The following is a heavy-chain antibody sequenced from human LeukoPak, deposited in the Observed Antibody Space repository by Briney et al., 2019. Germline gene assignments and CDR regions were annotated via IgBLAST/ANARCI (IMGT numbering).Heavy chain of an antibody. V-gene: IGHV1-18*01. Sequence: ASVKVSCKASGYTFTSYGISWVRQAPGQGLEWMGWISAYNGNTNYAQKLQGRVTMTTDPSTSTAYMELRSLRSDDTAVYYCARGQLRMITFGGVMGAFDIWGQGTMVTVSS. CDR2: ISAYNGNT. CDR1: GYTFTSYG. CDR3: ARGQLRMITFGGVMGAFDI. D-gene: IGHD3-16*01. J-gene: IGHJ3*02.